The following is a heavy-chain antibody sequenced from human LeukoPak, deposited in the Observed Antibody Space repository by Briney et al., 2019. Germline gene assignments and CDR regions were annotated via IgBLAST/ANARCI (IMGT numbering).Heavy chain of an antibody. J-gene: IGHJ4*02. V-gene: IGHV3-23*01. CDR3: AKRGTVIGGFLIGFHKEASYFDF. CDR2: ISGSAGGT. CDR1: GITLSNYA. Sequence: GGSLRLSCVVSGITLSNYAMSWVRQAPGKGLEWVAGISGSAGGTKYADSVKGRFTISRDNSLNTLYLQMNSLRAEDTAIYFCAKRGTVIGGFLIGFHKEASYFDFWGQGILVTVSS. D-gene: IGHD2-21*01.